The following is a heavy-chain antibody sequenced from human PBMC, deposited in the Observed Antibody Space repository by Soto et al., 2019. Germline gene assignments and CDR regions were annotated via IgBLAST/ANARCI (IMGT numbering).Heavy chain of an antibody. Sequence: QVQLVQSGAEVKKPGASVKVSCKASGYTFTSYYMHWVRQAPGQGLEWMGIINPSGGSTSYAQKFQGRVTMTRDTSTSTVYMELSSLRSEDTAVYYCARSPHDYSTGYGVDVWGQGTTVTVSS. CDR2: INPSGGST. V-gene: IGHV1-46*01. D-gene: IGHD4-4*01. J-gene: IGHJ6*02. CDR1: GYTFTSYY. CDR3: ARSPHDYSTGYGVDV.